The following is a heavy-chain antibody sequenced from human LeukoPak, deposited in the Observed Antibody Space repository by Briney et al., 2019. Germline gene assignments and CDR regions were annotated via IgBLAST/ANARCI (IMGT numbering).Heavy chain of an antibody. Sequence: SETLSLTCTVSGGSISSGSYYWSWIRQPAGKGLEWIGRIYTSGSTNYNPSLKSRVTISVDTSKNQFPLKLSSVTAADTAVYYCARDSEYSGSYRSFDYWGQGTLVTVSS. CDR2: IYTSGST. D-gene: IGHD1-26*01. J-gene: IGHJ4*02. CDR3: ARDSEYSGSYRSFDY. V-gene: IGHV4-61*02. CDR1: GGSISSGSYY.